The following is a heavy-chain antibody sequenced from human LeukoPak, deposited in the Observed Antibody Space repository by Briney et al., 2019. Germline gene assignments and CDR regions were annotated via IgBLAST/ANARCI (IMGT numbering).Heavy chain of an antibody. V-gene: IGHV1-18*01. D-gene: IGHD6-13*01. CDR2: ISAYNGNT. Sequence: VAAVKVYCKASGYTFTSYGISWVRQAPGPGHEWMGWISAYNGNTHYAQKHQGRVTMTTDTSTCTAYMELRSLRSDVTAVYYCARWDSSSWYNWFDPWGQGTLVTVSS. J-gene: IGHJ5*02. CDR3: ARWDSSSWYNWFDP. CDR1: GYTFTSYG.